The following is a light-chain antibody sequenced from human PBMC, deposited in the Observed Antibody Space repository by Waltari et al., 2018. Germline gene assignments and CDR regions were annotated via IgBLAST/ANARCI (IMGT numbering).Light chain of an antibody. CDR1: QSISNW. Sequence: DIQMTQSPSTLSASVGAKVTITFRASQSISNWLAWYQQKPGKAPKLLIYKASSLESGVPLRFSGSGSGTEFTLSISTLQPDDFATYLCQQYYTYPYTFGQGTKLEIK. CDR2: KAS. CDR3: QQYYTYPYT. V-gene: IGKV1-5*03. J-gene: IGKJ2*01.